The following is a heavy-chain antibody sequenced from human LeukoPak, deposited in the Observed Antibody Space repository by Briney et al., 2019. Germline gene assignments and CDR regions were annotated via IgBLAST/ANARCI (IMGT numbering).Heavy chain of an antibody. Sequence: SVKVSCKASGGTFSSYAISWVRQAPGQGLEWMGRIIPIFGTANYAQKFQGRVTITTDESTSTAYMELSSLRSEDTAVYYCARVHPPYGDYEVFWFDPWGLGTLVTVSS. CDR3: ARVHPPYGDYEVFWFDP. V-gene: IGHV1-69*05. J-gene: IGHJ5*02. CDR1: GGTFSSYA. D-gene: IGHD4-17*01. CDR2: IIPIFGTA.